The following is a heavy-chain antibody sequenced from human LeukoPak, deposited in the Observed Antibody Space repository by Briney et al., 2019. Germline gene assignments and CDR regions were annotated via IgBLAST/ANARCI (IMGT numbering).Heavy chain of an antibody. CDR1: GFTFSSYW. D-gene: IGHD3-3*01. J-gene: IGHJ6*02. CDR3: ARVLAHRFLEWPYYYYYGMDV. CDR2: INSDVSST. Sequence: GGSLRLSCAASGFTFSSYWMHWVRQAPGKGLVWVSRINSDVSSTSYADSVKGRFTISRDNAKNTLYLQMNSLRAEDTAVYYCARVLAHRFLEWPYYYYYGMDVWGQGTTVTVSS. V-gene: IGHV3-74*01.